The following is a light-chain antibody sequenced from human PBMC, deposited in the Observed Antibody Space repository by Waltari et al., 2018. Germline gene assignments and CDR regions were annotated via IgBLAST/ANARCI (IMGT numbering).Light chain of an antibody. CDR2: KDT. Sequence: SYELTQTPSVSVSPGQTARITCSGDALPNKYAYWYQQKPGQAPVVVIYKDTQRPSGIPARLSGSTSGKTVTLTISGVQAEDEADYYCQSADTSGNYVFGPGTKVTVV. V-gene: IGLV3-25*03. J-gene: IGLJ1*01. CDR3: QSADTSGNYV. CDR1: ALPNKY.